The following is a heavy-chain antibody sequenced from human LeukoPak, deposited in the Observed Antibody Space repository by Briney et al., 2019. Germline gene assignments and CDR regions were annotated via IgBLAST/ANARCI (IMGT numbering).Heavy chain of an antibody. CDR2: MNPNSGNT. D-gene: IGHD3-9*01. Sequence: GASVKVSFKASGYTFTSYDINWVRQATGQGLEWMGWMNPNSGNTGYAQKFQGRVTITRNTSISTAYMELSSLRSEDTAVYYCARGGGLRLRYFDWLLYWGQGTLVTVSS. J-gene: IGHJ4*02. CDR1: GYTFTSYD. CDR3: ARGGGLRLRYFDWLLY. V-gene: IGHV1-8*03.